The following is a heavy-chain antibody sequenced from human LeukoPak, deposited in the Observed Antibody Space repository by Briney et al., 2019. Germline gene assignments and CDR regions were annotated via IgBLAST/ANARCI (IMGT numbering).Heavy chain of an antibody. CDR2: IYSGGRT. J-gene: IGHJ4*02. V-gene: IGHV3-66*01. Sequence: GGSLRLSCAASGFTVSSNYMSWVRQAPGKGLEWVSVIYSGGRTNYADSVKGRFTTSRDNSKNTLYLQMNSLRAEDTAVYYCARDIRGYNPFGYWGQGTLVTVSS. CDR1: GFTVSSNY. D-gene: IGHD5-24*01. CDR3: ARDIRGYNPFGY.